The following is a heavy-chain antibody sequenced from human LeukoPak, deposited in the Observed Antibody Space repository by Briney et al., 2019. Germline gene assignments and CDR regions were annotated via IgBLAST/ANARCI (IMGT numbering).Heavy chain of an antibody. V-gene: IGHV4-59*08. J-gene: IGHJ4*02. D-gene: IGHD2-15*01. Sequence: PSETLSLTCTVSGDSIRSYHWTWIRQPPGRRLEWIGYVYYDGSTNYNPPLKSRVAISLDASNSQFSLKLTSVTAADTAIYYCATYTRHCSGGTCYSIDYWGQGPWSPSPQ. CDR2: VYYDGST. CDR1: GDSIRSYH. CDR3: ATYTRHCSGGTCYSIDY.